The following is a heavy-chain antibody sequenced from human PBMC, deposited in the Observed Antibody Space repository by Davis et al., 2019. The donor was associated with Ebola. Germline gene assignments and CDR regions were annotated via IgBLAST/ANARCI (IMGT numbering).Heavy chain of an antibody. D-gene: IGHD6-13*01. CDR1: GFTFSSYA. V-gene: IGHV3-23*01. CDR3: AKGYSSSWDYYYGMDV. CDR2: ISGSGGST. J-gene: IGHJ6*02. Sequence: GESLKISCAASGFTFSSYAMSWVRQAPGKGLEWVSAISGSGGSTYYADSVKGRFTISRDNSKNTLYLQMNSLRAEDTAVYYCAKGYSSSWDYYYGMDVWGQGTTVTVSS.